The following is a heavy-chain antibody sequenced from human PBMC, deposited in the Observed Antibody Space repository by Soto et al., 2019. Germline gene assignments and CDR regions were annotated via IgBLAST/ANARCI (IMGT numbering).Heavy chain of an antibody. Sequence: SETLSLTCAVYGGSFSGYYWSWIRQPPGKGLEWIGEINHSGGTNYNPSLKSRVTISVDTSKNQFSLKLSSVTAADTAVYYCASCSAVDWFDPWGQGTLVTVSS. CDR2: INHSGGT. CDR3: ASCSAVDWFDP. J-gene: IGHJ5*02. D-gene: IGHD6-19*01. CDR1: GGSFSGYY. V-gene: IGHV4-34*01.